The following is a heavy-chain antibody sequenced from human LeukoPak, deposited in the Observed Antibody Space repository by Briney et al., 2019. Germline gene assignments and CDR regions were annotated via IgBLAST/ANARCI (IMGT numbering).Heavy chain of an antibody. CDR3: ARGLGEGYPDH. V-gene: IGHV4-34*01. CDR1: GGSFSDFF. CDR2: NTHDGRA. D-gene: IGHD5-24*01. J-gene: IGHJ4*02. Sequence: SETLSLTCAVHGGSFSDFFWTWMRQSPGKGLEWIGENTHDGRANYNPSFRSRVTISVDTSNYQFSLKMTSMTAADTAVYYCARGLGEGYPDHWGRGALVTVSS.